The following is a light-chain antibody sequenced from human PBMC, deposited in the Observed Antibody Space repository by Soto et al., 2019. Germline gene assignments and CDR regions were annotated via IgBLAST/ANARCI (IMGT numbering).Light chain of an antibody. CDR3: ASYTTARIRV. J-gene: IGLJ2*01. CDR2: DVS. CDR1: SSDIGAYNS. Sequence: QSVLTQPASVSASPGQSITISCTGTSSDIGAYNSVSWYQQLPGKAPQLMIYDVSFRPSGISSRFSGSKSGNTASQTISGLRPDDDADYYCASYTTARIRVFGGGTKLTVL. V-gene: IGLV2-14*03.